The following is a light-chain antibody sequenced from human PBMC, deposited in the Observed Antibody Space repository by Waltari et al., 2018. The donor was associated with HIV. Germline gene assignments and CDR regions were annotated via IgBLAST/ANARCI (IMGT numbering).Light chain of an antibody. Sequence: DIQMTQSPSSLSASVGDRVTITCRASQYINTFLNWYQQKPGKAPKVLIYAASSLQSGVPSRFSGSGAGTEFTLTISSLQPDDYATYYCQQSYTIPLTFGPGTKVDIK. J-gene: IGKJ3*01. CDR2: AAS. CDR3: QQSYTIPLT. CDR1: QYINTF. V-gene: IGKV1-39*01.